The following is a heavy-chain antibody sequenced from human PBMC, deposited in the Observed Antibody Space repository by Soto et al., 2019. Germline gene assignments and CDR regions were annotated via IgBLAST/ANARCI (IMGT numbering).Heavy chain of an antibody. CDR3: AGFSSGTYLFDL. D-gene: IGHD3-3*01. J-gene: IGHJ5*02. CDR1: GDSISSHY. Sequence: SETLSLTCTVSGDSISSHYWSWIRQPPGKGLEWIGFGSTKYNPSLKSRITISVDTSKNQFSLKLDSVTVADTAVYFCAGFSSGTYLFDLWGQGTLVTVSS. V-gene: IGHV4-59*11. CDR2: GST.